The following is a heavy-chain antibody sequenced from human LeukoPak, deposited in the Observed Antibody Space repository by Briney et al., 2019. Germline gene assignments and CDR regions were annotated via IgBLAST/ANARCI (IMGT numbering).Heavy chain of an antibody. CDR3: ARSPTFRGYFDP. CDR2: IRSDGSNK. Sequence: GGSLRLSCAGSGFSSSSYGMHWVRQAPGKGLEWMAFIRSDGSNKYYADSVKGRFTISRDNSKNTLYLQMNSLRAEDTAVYYCARSPTFRGYFDPWGQGTLVTVSS. J-gene: IGHJ5*02. D-gene: IGHD3-10*01. CDR1: GFSSSSYG. V-gene: IGHV3-30*02.